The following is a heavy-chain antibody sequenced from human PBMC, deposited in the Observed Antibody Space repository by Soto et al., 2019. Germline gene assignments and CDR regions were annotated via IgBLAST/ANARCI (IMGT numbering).Heavy chain of an antibody. D-gene: IGHD3-3*01. CDR2: ISGSGGST. Sequence: PGGSLRLSCAASGFTFSSYAMSWVRQAPGKGLEWVSAISGSGGSTYYADSVKGRFTISRDNSKNTLYLQMNSLRAEDTAVYYCAKDRRGTIFGVVIDYDYWGQGTLVTVSS. V-gene: IGHV3-23*01. CDR3: AKDRRGTIFGVVIDYDY. CDR1: GFTFSSYA. J-gene: IGHJ4*02.